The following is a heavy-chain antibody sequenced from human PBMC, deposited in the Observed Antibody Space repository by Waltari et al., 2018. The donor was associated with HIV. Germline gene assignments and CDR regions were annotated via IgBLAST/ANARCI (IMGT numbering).Heavy chain of an antibody. Sequence: QVQLVQSGAEVKKPGASVKVSCKASGYTFTKYGISWVRQAPGQGLEWMAWISAYNGNTNYAQKLQGRVTVTTDTSMSTAYMELRSLRSDDTALYYCARDRGYGYYFDSSAYYPLDYWGQGTLVTVSS. CDR3: ARDRGYGYYFDSSAYYPLDY. J-gene: IGHJ4*02. CDR1: GYTFTKYG. CDR2: ISAYNGNT. D-gene: IGHD3-22*01. V-gene: IGHV1-18*01.